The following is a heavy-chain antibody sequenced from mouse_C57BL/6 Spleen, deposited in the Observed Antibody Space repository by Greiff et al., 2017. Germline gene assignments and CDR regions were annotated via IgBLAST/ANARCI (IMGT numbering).Heavy chain of an antibody. CDR3: AIFYDYGAMDY. CDR1: GYAFTNYL. CDR2: INPGSGGT. J-gene: IGHJ4*01. Sequence: QVQLQQSGAELVRPGTSVKVSCKASGYAFTNYLIEWVKQRPGQGLEWIGVINPGSGGTNYNEKFKGKATLTADKSSSTAYMQLSSLTSEDSAVYFCAIFYDYGAMDYWGQGTSVTVSS. D-gene: IGHD2-4*01. V-gene: IGHV1-54*01.